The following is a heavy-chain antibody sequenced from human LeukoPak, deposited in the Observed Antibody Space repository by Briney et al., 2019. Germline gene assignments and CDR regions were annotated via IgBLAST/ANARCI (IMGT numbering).Heavy chain of an antibody. CDR1: GCTFSSYS. CDR3: NRAFPLVGPTKPFDY. Sequence: GGSLRLSCAASGCTFSSYSMNWVRQAPGKGLEWVSYISSSSSTIYYADSVNGRFTISRDNAKNSLYLQMNRLKTEDTAVYYCNRAFPLVGPTKPFDYWGQGTLVTVSS. CDR2: ISSSSSTI. J-gene: IGHJ4*02. V-gene: IGHV3-48*01. D-gene: IGHD1-26*01.